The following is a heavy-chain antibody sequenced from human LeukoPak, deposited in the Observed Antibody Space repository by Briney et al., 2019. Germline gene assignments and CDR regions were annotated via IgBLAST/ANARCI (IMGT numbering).Heavy chain of an antibody. J-gene: IGHJ4*02. CDR1: GFTFNSYD. V-gene: IGHV3-9*01. CDR3: AKSPDTTVVTLGLIDY. Sequence: PGGSLRLSCAASGFTFNSYDMSWVRQAPGKGLEWVSGISWNSGSIGYADSVKGRFTISRDNAKNSLYLQMNSLRAEDTALYYCAKSPDTTVVTLGLIDYWGQGTLVTVSS. CDR2: ISWNSGSI. D-gene: IGHD4-23*01.